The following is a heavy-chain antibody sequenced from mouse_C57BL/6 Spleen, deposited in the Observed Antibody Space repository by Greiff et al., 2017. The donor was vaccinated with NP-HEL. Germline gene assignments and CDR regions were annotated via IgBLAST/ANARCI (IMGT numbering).Heavy chain of an antibody. CDR3: ARPFYYASRAGFAY. J-gene: IGHJ3*01. CDR2: INPDSSTI. CDR1: GIDFSRYW. V-gene: IGHV4-1*01. D-gene: IGHD1-1*01. Sequence: EVKLLESGGGLVQPGGTLKLSCAASGIDFSRYWMSWVRRAPGKGLEWIGEINPDSSTINYAPSLKDKFIISRDNAKNTLYLQMSKVRSEDTALYYCARPFYYASRAGFAYWGQGTLVTVSA.